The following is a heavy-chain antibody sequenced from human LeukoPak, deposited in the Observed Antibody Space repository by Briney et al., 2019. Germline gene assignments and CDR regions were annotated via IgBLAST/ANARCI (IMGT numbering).Heavy chain of an antibody. V-gene: IGHV5-51*01. Sequence: GESQKISCKGSGYSFTSYWIGWVRQVPGKGLEWMGIIYPGDSDTRYSPSFQGQVTISADKSISTAYLQWSSLKASDTAMYYCARMGLGIAAAGTNYYYGMDVWGQGTTVTVSS. CDR3: ARMGLGIAAAGTNYYYGMDV. J-gene: IGHJ6*02. CDR1: GYSFTSYW. CDR2: IYPGDSDT. D-gene: IGHD6-13*01.